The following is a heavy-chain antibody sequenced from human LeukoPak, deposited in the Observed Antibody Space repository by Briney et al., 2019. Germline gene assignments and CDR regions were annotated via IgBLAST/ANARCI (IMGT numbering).Heavy chain of an antibody. V-gene: IGHV1-69*04. J-gene: IGHJ4*02. CDR3: ARDLKGYDSSGYAHSY. CDR1: GGTFSSYA. D-gene: IGHD3-22*01. Sequence: SVKVSCQASGGTFSSYAISWVRQAPGQGLEWMGRIIPILGIANYAQKFQGRVTITADKSTSTAYMELSSLRSEDTAVYYCARDLKGYDSSGYAHSYWGQGTLVTVSS. CDR2: IIPILGIA.